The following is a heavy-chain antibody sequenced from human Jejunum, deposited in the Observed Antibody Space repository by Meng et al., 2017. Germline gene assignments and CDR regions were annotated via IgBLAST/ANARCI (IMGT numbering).Heavy chain of an antibody. D-gene: IGHD2-8*01. CDR1: GGSISSTIYH. CDR2: IYYSGTA. V-gene: IGHV4-39*07. Sequence: SETLSLTCTVSGGSISSTIYHWGWIRQPPGKGLEWIGSIYYSGTAYYNPSLKSRVTVSVDKSKNQFSLKVSSVTAADTAVYYGASDRGNGASDNWGQGTLVTVSS. CDR3: ASDRGNGASDN. J-gene: IGHJ4*02.